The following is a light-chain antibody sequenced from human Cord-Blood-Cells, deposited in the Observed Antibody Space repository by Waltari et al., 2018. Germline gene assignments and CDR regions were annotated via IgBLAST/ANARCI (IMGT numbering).Light chain of an antibody. CDR3: QQYNNWYS. Sequence: EIVMTQSPATLAVSPGERATLSCRASQRVSSNLAWYQQKPGQAPRLLIYGASTRATGIPARFSGSGSATEFTLTISSLQYEDFAVYYCQQYNNWYSFGQGTKLEIK. CDR2: GAS. J-gene: IGKJ2*03. V-gene: IGKV3-15*01. CDR1: QRVSSN.